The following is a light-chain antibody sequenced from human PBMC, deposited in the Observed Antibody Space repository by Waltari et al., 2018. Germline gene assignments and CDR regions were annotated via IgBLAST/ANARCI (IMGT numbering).Light chain of an antibody. CDR2: LNSDGSH. V-gene: IGLV4-69*01. J-gene: IGLJ2*01. CDR1: SGHSDYA. Sequence: QLVLTQSPSASASLGASVKLTCTLSSGHSDYAIAWHQQQPGKGPRYLMKLNSDGSHNKGDGIPARVSGSSSGAERYLTISSLQSEDEADYYCHAWRSGILVFAGGTKLTVL. CDR3: HAWRSGILV.